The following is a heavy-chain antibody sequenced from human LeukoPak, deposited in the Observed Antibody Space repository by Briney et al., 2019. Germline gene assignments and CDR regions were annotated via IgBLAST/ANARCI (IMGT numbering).Heavy chain of an antibody. V-gene: IGHV3-21*04. CDR2: ISSSSTYI. J-gene: IGHJ3*02. CDR3: AKSNDYAVTSAFDI. Sequence: GGSLRLSCAASGFTFSSYAMSWVRQAPGKGLEWVSSISSSSTYIYYADLVKGRFTISRDNAKNSLYLQMGSLRAEDTAVYYCAKSNDYAVTSAFDIWGQGTTVTVSS. D-gene: IGHD4-17*01. CDR1: GFTFSSYA.